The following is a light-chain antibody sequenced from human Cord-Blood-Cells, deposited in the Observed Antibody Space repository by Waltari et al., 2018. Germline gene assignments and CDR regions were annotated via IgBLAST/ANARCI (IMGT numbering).Light chain of an antibody. CDR3: QSYDSSNVV. CDR2: EDN. Sequence: NFMLTQPHSVSESPGKTVTISCTRSSGSIASNYVQWYQQRPGSAPTTVIYEDNQRPSGVPSPFSGSIDSSSTSDALTLSGLKAEDEADYYCQSYDSSNVVFGGGTKLTVL. J-gene: IGLJ2*01. CDR1: SGSIASNY. V-gene: IGLV6-57*03.